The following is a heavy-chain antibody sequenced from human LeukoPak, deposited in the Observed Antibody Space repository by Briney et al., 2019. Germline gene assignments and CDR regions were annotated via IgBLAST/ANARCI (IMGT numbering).Heavy chain of an antibody. CDR3: ASGADSSGWLLGY. D-gene: IGHD6-19*01. V-gene: IGHV1-18*01. Sequence: GASVKVSCKSSGYTFTSYGISWVRQAPGQGLEWMGWISAYNGNTNYAQKFQGRVTITADKSTSTAYMELSSLRSEDTAVYYCASGADSSGWLLGYWGQGTLVTVSS. J-gene: IGHJ4*02. CDR2: ISAYNGNT. CDR1: GYTFTSYG.